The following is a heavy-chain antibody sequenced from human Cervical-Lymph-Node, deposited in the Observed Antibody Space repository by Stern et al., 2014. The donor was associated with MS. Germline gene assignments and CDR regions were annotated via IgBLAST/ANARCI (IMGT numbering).Heavy chain of an antibody. CDR3: ARDRWKYYDSSGYFADY. Sequence: VQLVESGGGVVQPWRSLRLSCAASGFTFSTSAMHWVRQAPGKGLEWVAVISFAGNSKYYADSVKGRFTISGDNSKNTLYLQMNSLRAEDTAVYYCARDRWKYYDSSGYFADYWGQGTLVTVSS. D-gene: IGHD3-22*01. J-gene: IGHJ4*02. CDR1: GFTFSTSA. V-gene: IGHV3-30-3*01. CDR2: ISFAGNSK.